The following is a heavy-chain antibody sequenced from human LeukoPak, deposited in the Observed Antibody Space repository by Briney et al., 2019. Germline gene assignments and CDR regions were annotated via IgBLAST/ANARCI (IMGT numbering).Heavy chain of an antibody. CDR3: AKAYYDILSYGLDV. D-gene: IGHD3-9*01. CDR1: GFTFTTYA. Sequence: GGSLRLSCAASGFTFTTYAMSWVRQAPGKGLEWVSAITGGGTTFYADSVKGRFTISRDNSKNTLYLQMNSLRAEDTAIYYCAKAYYDILSYGLDVWGQGTTVTVSS. V-gene: IGHV3-23*01. CDR2: ITGGGTT. J-gene: IGHJ6*02.